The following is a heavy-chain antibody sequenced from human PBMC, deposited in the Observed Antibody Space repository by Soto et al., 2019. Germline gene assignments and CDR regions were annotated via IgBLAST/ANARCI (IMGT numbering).Heavy chain of an antibody. Sequence: EVQLVESGGGLVQPGGSLRLSCAASGFTFSSYSMNWVRQAPGTGLEWVSYIRSSSSTIYYADSVKGRFTISRDNAKNSLYLQMNSRRAEDTAVYYCARGGWDLYNWNDYIMNAFDIWGQGTMVTVSS. CDR3: ARGGWDLYNWNDYIMNAFDI. J-gene: IGHJ3*02. D-gene: IGHD1-1*01. CDR2: IRSSSSTI. V-gene: IGHV3-48*01. CDR1: GFTFSSYS.